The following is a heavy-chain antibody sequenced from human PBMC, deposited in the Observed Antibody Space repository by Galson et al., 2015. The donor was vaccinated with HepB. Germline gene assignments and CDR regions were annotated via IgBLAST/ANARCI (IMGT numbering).Heavy chain of an antibody. D-gene: IGHD4-17*01. V-gene: IGHV3-66*02. J-gene: IGHJ6*02. Sequence: SLRLSCAASGSTVTINYMSWVRQAPGKGLEWVSVIYNDGSTYYADSVKGRFTISRDNSKNTLYLQLNSVRAEDTAVYYCARDQGDDYVNYYYYHGMDVWGQGTTGTVSS. CDR3: ARDQGDDYVNYYYYHGMDV. CDR2: IYNDGST. CDR1: GSTVTINY.